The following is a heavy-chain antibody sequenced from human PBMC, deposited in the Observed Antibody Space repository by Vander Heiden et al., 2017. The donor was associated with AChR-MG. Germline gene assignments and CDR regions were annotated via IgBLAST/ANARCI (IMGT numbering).Heavy chain of an antibody. V-gene: IGHV4-59*11. Sequence: QLQLQESGPGLVKPSATLSLTGTVSVVSISSHYWSWFRQPPGKGLEWIGYIYYSGSTNYNPSLKSRVTISVDTSKNQFALKLSSVTAADTAVYYCASSSWLHWGQGTLVTVSS. D-gene: IGHD6-13*01. CDR3: ASSSWLH. J-gene: IGHJ4*02. CDR2: IYYSGST. CDR1: VVSISSHY.